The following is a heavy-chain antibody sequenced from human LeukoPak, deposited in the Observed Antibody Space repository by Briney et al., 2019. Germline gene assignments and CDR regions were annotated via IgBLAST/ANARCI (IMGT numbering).Heavy chain of an antibody. CDR2: TYYRSKWYN. V-gene: IGHV6-1*01. D-gene: IGHD3-3*01. Sequence: SQTLSLTCAISGDSVFSNSAAWNWIRQSPSRGLEWLGRTYYRSKWYNDYAVSVKSRITINPDTSKNQFSLQLNSVTPEDTAVYYCARDVGVYYDFWSGFDYYGMDVWGQGTTVTVSS. CDR3: ARDVGVYYDFWSGFDYYGMDV. J-gene: IGHJ6*02. CDR1: GDSVFSNSAA.